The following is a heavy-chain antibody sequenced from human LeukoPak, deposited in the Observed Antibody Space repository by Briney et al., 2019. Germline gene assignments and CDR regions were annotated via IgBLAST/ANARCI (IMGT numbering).Heavy chain of an antibody. J-gene: IGHJ4*02. CDR2: IKTKAEDGAT. CDR1: GFTFSNAR. Sequence: GGSLRLSRAASGFTFSNARMNWVGPAPGKGLEWVGRIKTKAEDGATDYSAPVKARFTISRDDSKTTLYLQMNGLKTEDTAIYYCNTYVGATAYWGQGTLVTVSS. V-gene: IGHV3-15*01. CDR3: NTYVGATAY. D-gene: IGHD1-26*01.